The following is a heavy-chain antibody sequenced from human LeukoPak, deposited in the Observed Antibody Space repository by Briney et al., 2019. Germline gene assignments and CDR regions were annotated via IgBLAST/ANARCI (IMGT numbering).Heavy chain of an antibody. D-gene: IGHD6-19*01. V-gene: IGHV4-59*01. Sequence: SETLSLTCTVSGGSISSYYWSWIRQPPGKGLEWIGYIYYSGSTNYNSSLKSRVTISVDTSKNQLSLKLSSVTAADTAVYYCARDTGYSSGWYYFDYWGQGTLVTVSS. CDR1: GGSISSYY. CDR2: IYYSGST. CDR3: ARDTGYSSGWYYFDY. J-gene: IGHJ4*02.